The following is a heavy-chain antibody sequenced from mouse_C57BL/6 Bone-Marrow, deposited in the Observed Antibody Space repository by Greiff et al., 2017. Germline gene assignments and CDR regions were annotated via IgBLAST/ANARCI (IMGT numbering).Heavy chain of an antibody. D-gene: IGHD1-1*01. CDR3: TTGYYGSPHFDY. CDR2: IDPENGDT. CDR1: GFNIKDDY. J-gene: IGHJ2*01. V-gene: IGHV14-4*01. Sequence: EVQLKESGAELVRPGASVKLSCTASGFNIKDDYMHWVKQRPEQGLEWIGWIDPENGDTEYASKFQGKATITADTSSNTAYLQLSSLTSEDTAVYYCTTGYYGSPHFDYWGQGTTLTVSS.